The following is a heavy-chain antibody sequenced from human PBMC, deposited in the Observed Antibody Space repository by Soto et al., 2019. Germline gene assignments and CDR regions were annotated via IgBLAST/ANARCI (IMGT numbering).Heavy chain of an antibody. J-gene: IGHJ3*02. Sequence: GGSLRLSCAASGFTFSSYWMSWVRQAPGKGLEWVANIKQDGSEKYYVDSVKGRFTISRDNAKNSLYLQMNSLRAEDTAVYYCARWGRYDFWSAFDAFDIWGQGTMVTVSS. V-gene: IGHV3-7*01. CDR3: ARWGRYDFWSAFDAFDI. D-gene: IGHD3-3*01. CDR1: GFTFSSYW. CDR2: IKQDGSEK.